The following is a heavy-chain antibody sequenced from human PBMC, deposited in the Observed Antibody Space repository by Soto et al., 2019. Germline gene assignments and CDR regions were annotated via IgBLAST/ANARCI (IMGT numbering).Heavy chain of an antibody. J-gene: IGHJ4*02. CDR2: INPSARSA. CDR3: ARDNSAANGVLDH. CDR1: GYTFTNYY. V-gene: IGHV1-46*04. D-gene: IGHD1-1*01. Sequence: ASVKVSCKASGYTFTNYYLHWVRQAPGQGLEWVGMINPSARSASYAQKLRGRLTMDRDTSTTTVYMELSRLTSEDTAVYYCARDNSAANGVLDHWGLGTLVTVS.